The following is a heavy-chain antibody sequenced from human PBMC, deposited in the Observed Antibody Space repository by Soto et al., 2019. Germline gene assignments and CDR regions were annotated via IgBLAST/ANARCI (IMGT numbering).Heavy chain of an antibody. CDR3: AKDLTDIVVVPAAIDYYYYYMDV. J-gene: IGHJ6*03. CDR2: ISGSGGST. Sequence: GGSLRLSCAASGFTFSSYAMSWVRQAPGKGLEWVSAISGSGGSTYYADSVKGRFTISRDSSKNTSYLQMNSLGAEDTAVYYCAKDLTDIVVVPAAIDYYYYYMDVWGKGTTVTVSS. CDR1: GFTFSSYA. V-gene: IGHV3-23*01. D-gene: IGHD2-2*01.